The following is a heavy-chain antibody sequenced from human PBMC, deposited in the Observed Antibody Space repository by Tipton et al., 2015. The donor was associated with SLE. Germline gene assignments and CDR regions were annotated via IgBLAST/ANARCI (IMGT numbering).Heavy chain of an antibody. CDR1: GGSFSGYY. Sequence: TLSLTCAVYGGSFSGYYWSWIRQPPGKGLEWIGEINHSGSTYYNPSLKSRVTISVDTSKNQFSLKLSSVTATDTAVYYCARDVGYDSSGYYHRYFDYWGQGTLVTVSS. J-gene: IGHJ4*02. CDR3: ARDVGYDSSGYYHRYFDY. D-gene: IGHD3-22*01. CDR2: INHSGST. V-gene: IGHV4-34*09.